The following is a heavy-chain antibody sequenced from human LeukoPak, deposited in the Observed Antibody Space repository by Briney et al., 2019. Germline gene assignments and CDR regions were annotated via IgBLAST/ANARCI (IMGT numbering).Heavy chain of an antibody. Sequence: GGSLRLSCAASGLTFSSHWMHWVRQAPGKGLEWVAVISYDGDNEYYADSVKGQFTVSRDNSKDRLYLRMNSLRPEDTAMYYCARVRGGRSWYYYGMDVWGRGTTVTVSS. CDR1: GLTFSSHW. D-gene: IGHD3-16*01. CDR2: ISYDGDNE. V-gene: IGHV3-30*13. CDR3: ARVRGGRSWYYYGMDV. J-gene: IGHJ6*02.